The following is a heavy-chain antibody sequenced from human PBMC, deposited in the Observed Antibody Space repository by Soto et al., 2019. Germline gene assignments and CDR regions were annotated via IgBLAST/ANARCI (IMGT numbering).Heavy chain of an antibody. CDR3: ARGGLGYCSGGSCYSWDY. J-gene: IGHJ4*02. CDR1: GGTFSSYA. CDR2: SIPIFGTA. V-gene: IGHV1-69*01. D-gene: IGHD2-15*01. Sequence: QVQLVQSGAEVKKPGSSVKVSCKASGGTFSSYAISWVRQAPGQGLEWMGGSIPIFGTANYAQKFQGRVTIPADESTSTAYMELSRLRSEDTAVYYCARGGLGYCSGGSCYSWDYWGQGTLVTVSS.